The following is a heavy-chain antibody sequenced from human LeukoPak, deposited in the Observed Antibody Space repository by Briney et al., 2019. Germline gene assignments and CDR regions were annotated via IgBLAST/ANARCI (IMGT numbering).Heavy chain of an antibody. CDR3: ARVDYGDYVRRIFWFDP. D-gene: IGHD4-17*01. J-gene: IGHJ5*02. V-gene: IGHV4-4*07. CDR2: IYTSGST. CDR1: GGSISSYY. Sequence: SETLSLTCTGSGGSISSYYWSWIRQPAGKGLEWIGRIYTSGSTNYNPSLKSRVTMSVDTSKNQFSLKLSSVTAADTAVYYCARVDYGDYVRRIFWFDPWGQGTLVTVSS.